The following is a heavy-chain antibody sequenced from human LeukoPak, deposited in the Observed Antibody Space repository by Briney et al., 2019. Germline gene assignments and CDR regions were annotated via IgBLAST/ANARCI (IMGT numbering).Heavy chain of an antibody. J-gene: IGHJ3*02. Sequence: SQTLSLTCNVSGISISDGRYYWAWIRQRPGRGLEWIGYKYYSGSAKYNPSLKSRLTISIDTPENQFSLHLSSVTAADTAIYYCATPYCSSLSCRDVFNIWGQGSMVTVSS. D-gene: IGHD2-2*01. CDR1: GISISDGRYY. CDR2: KYYSGSA. V-gene: IGHV4-31*03. CDR3: ATPYCSSLSCRDVFNI.